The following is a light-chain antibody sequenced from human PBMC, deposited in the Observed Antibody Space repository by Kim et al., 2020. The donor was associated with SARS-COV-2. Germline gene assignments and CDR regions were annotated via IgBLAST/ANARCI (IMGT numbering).Light chain of an antibody. CDR2: GAS. J-gene: IGKJ2*01. Sequence: LSPGERATLPCRASQSFSSSYLAWYQQKPGQAPRPLIYGASSRATGIPDRFSGSGSGTDFTLTISRLEPEDFAVYYCQQYGSSPYTFCQGTKLEI. CDR3: QQYGSSPYT. CDR1: QSFSSSY. V-gene: IGKV3-20*01.